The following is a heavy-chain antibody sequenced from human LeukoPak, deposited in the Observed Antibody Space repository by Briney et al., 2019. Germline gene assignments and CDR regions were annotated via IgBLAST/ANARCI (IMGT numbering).Heavy chain of an antibody. J-gene: IGHJ4*02. V-gene: IGHV5-51*01. Sequence: HGESLKISCKVSGYSFTSYWIGWVRQMPGKGLEWMGIVYPGDSDTRYSPSFQGQVTISADNSINSAYLQWSSLKASDTAMYYCARLFPYGSGSYYDYWGQGTLVTVSS. D-gene: IGHD3-10*01. CDR2: VYPGDSDT. CDR3: ARLFPYGSGSYYDY. CDR1: GYSFTSYW.